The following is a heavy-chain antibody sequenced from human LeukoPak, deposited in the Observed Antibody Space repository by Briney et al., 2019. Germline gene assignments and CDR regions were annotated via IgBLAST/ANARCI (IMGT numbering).Heavy chain of an antibody. V-gene: IGHV4-30-4*07. D-gene: IGHD3-3*01. CDR1: GGSISSGGYS. CDR2: IYYSGST. CDR3: ATGFGVVIIPSA. J-gene: IGHJ4*02. Sequence: SETLSLTCAVSGGSISSGGYSWSWIRQPPGKGLEWIGYIYYSGSTYYNPSLKSRVTISVDTSKNQFSLKLSSVTAADTAVYYCATGFGVVIIPSAWGQGTLVTVSS.